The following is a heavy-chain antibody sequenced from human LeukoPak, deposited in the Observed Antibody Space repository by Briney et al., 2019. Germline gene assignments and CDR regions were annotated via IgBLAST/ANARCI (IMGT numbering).Heavy chain of an antibody. D-gene: IGHD3-22*01. V-gene: IGHV4-39*01. CDR2: IYYSGST. J-gene: IGHJ4*02. CDR1: GGSISSSSYY. Sequence: SETLSLTCTVSGGSISSSSYYWGWIRQPPGKGLEWIRTIYYSGSTYYNSSLKSRVTISVDTSKNQFSLSLRSVTAADTAVYYCARRCTYYDGSGWDYYFDYWGQGTLVTVSS. CDR3: ARRCTYYDGSGWDYYFDY.